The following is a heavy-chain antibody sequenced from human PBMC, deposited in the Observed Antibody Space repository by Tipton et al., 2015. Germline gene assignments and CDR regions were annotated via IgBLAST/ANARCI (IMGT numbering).Heavy chain of an antibody. J-gene: IGHJ4*02. V-gene: IGHV4-59*12. CDR1: GGSISYYY. Sequence: TLSLTCTVSGGSISYYYWSWIRQPPGKGLEWIGEIHHGGTTNYNPSLKSRVTLSVDTSKNQFSLQLRSVTAADTALYYCAREAWNSDSSGYDYWGQGTLVTVSS. D-gene: IGHD3-22*01. CDR2: IHHGGTT. CDR3: AREAWNSDSSGYDY.